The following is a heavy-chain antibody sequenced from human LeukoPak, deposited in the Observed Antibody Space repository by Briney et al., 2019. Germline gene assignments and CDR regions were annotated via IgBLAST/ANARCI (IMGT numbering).Heavy chain of an antibody. V-gene: IGHV4-34*01. J-gene: IGHJ6*03. Sequence: SETLSLTCAVYGGSFSGYYWSWIRQPPGKGLEWIGEINHSGSTNYNPSLKSRVTISVDTSKNQFSLKLSSVTAADTAVYYCARSVLWAYCMDVWGKGTTVTVSS. CDR2: INHSGST. D-gene: IGHD3-16*01. CDR1: GGSFSGYY. CDR3: ARSVLWAYCMDV.